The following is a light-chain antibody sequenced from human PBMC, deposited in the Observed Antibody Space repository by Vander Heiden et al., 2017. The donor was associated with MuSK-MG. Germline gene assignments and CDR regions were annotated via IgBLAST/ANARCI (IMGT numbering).Light chain of an antibody. V-gene: IGKV3-11*01. J-gene: IGKJ4*01. CDR2: GAY. CDR3: QQCGSRPLS. Sequence: EVVLTQSPRTLSSSPGETATLSCRASQHVGDCLAWYKQKPGQAPRHLISGAYKRAPDKPGRFRGSGSGTDFTLTHRNGDSEDFALYFCQQCGSRPLSFGGGTNV. CDR1: QHVGDC.